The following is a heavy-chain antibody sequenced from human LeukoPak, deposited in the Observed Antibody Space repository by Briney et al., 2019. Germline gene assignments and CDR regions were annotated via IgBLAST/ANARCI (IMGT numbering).Heavy chain of an antibody. CDR2: INHSGST. CDR1: GGSFSGYY. J-gene: IGHJ3*02. Sequence: PSETLSLTCAVYGGSFSGYYWSWLRQPPGKGLEWIGEINHSGSTNYNPSLKRRITISVDTSKYQLSPKLSSVTAADTAVYYCARGDPEAFDIWGQGTMVTVSS. D-gene: IGHD1-14*01. V-gene: IGHV4-34*01. CDR3: ARGDPEAFDI.